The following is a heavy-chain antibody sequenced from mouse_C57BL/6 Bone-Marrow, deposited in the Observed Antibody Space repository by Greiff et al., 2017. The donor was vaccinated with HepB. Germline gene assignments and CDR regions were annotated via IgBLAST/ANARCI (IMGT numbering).Heavy chain of an antibody. D-gene: IGHD1-1*01. Sequence: VQLQQPGAELVKPGASVKLSCKASGYTFTSYWMQWVKQRPGQGLEWIGEIDPSDSYTNYNQKFKGKATVTVDTSSSTAYMQLSSLTSEDSAVYYCARGLITTVVADYLDYWGQGTTLTVSS. J-gene: IGHJ2*01. CDR1: GYTFTSYW. CDR3: ARGLITTVVADYLDY. CDR2: IDPSDSYT. V-gene: IGHV1-50*01.